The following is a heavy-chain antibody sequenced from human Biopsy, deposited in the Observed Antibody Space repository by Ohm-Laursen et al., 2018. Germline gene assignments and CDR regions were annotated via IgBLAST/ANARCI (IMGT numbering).Heavy chain of an antibody. D-gene: IGHD3-16*01. V-gene: IGHV3-7*01. CDR3: AKGRHALLDAFDF. CDR1: GFTFSSYW. CDR2: INLDGSEK. J-gene: IGHJ3*01. Sequence: SLRLSCAAPGFTFSSYWLGWVRQAPGKGLEWVANINLDGSEKYYVDSVKGRFTMSRDNAKNSLYLQMNSLGAEDTAVCYCAKGRHALLDAFDFRGQGTLVTVSS.